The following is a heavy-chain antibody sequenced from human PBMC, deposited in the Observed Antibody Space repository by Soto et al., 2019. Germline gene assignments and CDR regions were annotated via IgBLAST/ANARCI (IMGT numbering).Heavy chain of an antibody. CDR3: ARGSPGPVDH. CDR1: GYTCTNFH. J-gene: IGHJ4*02. V-gene: IGHV1-8*02. Sequence: QVQLVQSGAEVRNPVASVKVSCKASGYTCTNFHFNWVRQATGQGLEWIGWMNPYSGDTGYAQNFKGRVTMTRDTSINTDYMEMTSLTSDDTDVYYCARGSPGPVDHWCQGTPVSVSS. D-gene: IGHD3-10*01. CDR2: MNPYSGDT.